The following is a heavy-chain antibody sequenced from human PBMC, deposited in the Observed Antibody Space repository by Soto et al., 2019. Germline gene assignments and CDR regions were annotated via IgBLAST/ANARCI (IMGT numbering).Heavy chain of an antibody. V-gene: IGHV1-18*01. CDR3: ARLVGPTSSDNWFDP. CDR1: GYTFFNYG. Sequence: QVKLVQSGAEVRKPGASVKVSCKASGYTFFNYGITWVRQAPGQGLEWMGWVSGYNGHTNYAQKFEGRVTMTRDISTTTAYMELRNLRSDDRAVYYCARLVGPTSSDNWFDPWGQGTLVTVSS. J-gene: IGHJ5*02. D-gene: IGHD1-26*01. CDR2: VSGYNGHT.